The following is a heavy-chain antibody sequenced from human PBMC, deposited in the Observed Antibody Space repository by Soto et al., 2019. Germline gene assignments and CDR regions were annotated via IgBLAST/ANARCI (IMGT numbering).Heavy chain of an antibody. CDR2: INAANGDT. D-gene: IGHD6-13*01. Sequence: ASVKVSCKASGYTFTSYGTHWVRQAPGQRLEWMGWINAANGDTKYSPKFQGRVTITRDTSASTAYMELSSLRSEDTAVHYCVRRHVSATGIDWFDPWGQGTLVTVSS. J-gene: IGHJ5*02. CDR1: GYTFTSYG. CDR3: VRRHVSATGIDWFDP. V-gene: IGHV1-3*01.